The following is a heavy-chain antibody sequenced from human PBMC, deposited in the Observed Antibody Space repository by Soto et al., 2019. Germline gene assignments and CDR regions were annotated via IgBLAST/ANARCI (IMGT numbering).Heavy chain of an antibody. J-gene: IGHJ6*02. CDR3: ARLSSAKNYYYYYGMDV. CDR2: IYPGDSDT. V-gene: IGHV5-51*01. D-gene: IGHD5-18*01. Sequence: LVRQMPGKGLEWMGIIYPGDSDTRYSPSFQGQVTISADKSISTAYLQWSSLKASDTAMYYCARLSSAKNYYYYYGMDVWGQGTTVTVSS.